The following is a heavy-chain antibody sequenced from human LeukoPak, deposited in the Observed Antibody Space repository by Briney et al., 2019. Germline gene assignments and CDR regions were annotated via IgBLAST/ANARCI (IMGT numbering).Heavy chain of an antibody. CDR2: INHSGST. CDR3: ARGHYYGSGSYRHRGGNWFDP. CDR1: GGSFSGYY. Sequence: SETLSLTCAVYGGSFSGYYWSWIRQPPGKGLEWIGEINHSGSTNYNPSLKSRVTISVDTSKNQFSLKLSSVTVADTAVYYCARGHYYGSGSYRHRGGNWFDPWGRGTLVTVSS. J-gene: IGHJ5*02. V-gene: IGHV4-34*01. D-gene: IGHD3-10*01.